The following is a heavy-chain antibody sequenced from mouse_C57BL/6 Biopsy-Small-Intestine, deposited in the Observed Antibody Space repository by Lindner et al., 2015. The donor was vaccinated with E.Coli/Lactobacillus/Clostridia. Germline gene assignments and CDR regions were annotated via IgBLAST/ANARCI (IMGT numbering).Heavy chain of an antibody. CDR3: ARPRYYGSSYVNFDY. Sequence: VQLQESGPELVKPGASVKISCKASGYAFSSSWMNWVKQRPGKGLEWIGRIYPGDGDTNYNGKFKGKATLTADKSSSTAYMQLSSLTSVDSAVYFCARPRYYGSSYVNFDYWGQGTTLTVSS. CDR1: GYAFSSSW. J-gene: IGHJ2*01. CDR2: IYPGDGDT. D-gene: IGHD1-1*01. V-gene: IGHV1-82*01.